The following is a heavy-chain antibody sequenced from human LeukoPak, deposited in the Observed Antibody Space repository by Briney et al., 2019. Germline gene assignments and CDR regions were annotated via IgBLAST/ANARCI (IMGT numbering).Heavy chain of an antibody. D-gene: IGHD3-16*01. Sequence: SETLSLTCAVYGGSFSGYYWSWIRQPPGKGLEWIGEINHSGSTNYNPSLKSRVTISVDTSKNQFSLKLSSVTAADTAVYYCARLNYYYYYMDVWGKGTTVTVSS. CDR2: INHSGST. CDR3: ARLNYYYYYMDV. CDR1: GGSFSGYY. J-gene: IGHJ6*03. V-gene: IGHV4-34*01.